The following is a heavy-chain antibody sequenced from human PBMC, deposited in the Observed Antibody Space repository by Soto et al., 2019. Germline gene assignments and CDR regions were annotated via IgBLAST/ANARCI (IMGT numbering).Heavy chain of an antibody. D-gene: IGHD1-26*01. CDR3: ARRGGSYFGGVDDY. V-gene: IGHV3-48*02. J-gene: IGHJ4*02. Sequence: EVQLVESGGGLVQPGGSLRLSCAASGFTFSSYSMNWVRQAPGKGLEWVSYISSSSSTIYYADSVKGRCTISRDNAKNSLYLQSDSLRDEDTAVYYCARRGGSYFGGVDDYWGQGPLVTVSS. CDR1: GFTFSSYS. CDR2: ISSSSSTI.